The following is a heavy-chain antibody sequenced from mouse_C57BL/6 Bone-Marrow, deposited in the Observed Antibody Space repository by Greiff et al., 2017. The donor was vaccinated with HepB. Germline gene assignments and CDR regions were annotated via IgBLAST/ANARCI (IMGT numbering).Heavy chain of an antibody. CDR2: IYTGDGDT. Sequence: VQLQQSGPELVKPGASVKISCKASGYAFSSSWMNWVKQRPGKGLEWIGRIYTGDGDTNYNGKFKGKATLTADKSSSTAYMQLISLSSADSAVYFCARAQATEFDYWGQGTTLTVSS. CDR3: ARAQATEFDY. J-gene: IGHJ2*01. CDR1: GYAFSSSW. V-gene: IGHV1-82*01. D-gene: IGHD3-2*02.